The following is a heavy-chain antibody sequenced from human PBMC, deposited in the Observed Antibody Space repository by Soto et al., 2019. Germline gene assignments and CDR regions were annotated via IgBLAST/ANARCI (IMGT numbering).Heavy chain of an antibody. CDR1: GFTFSSYG. Sequence: QVQLVESGGGVVQPGRSLRLSCAASGFTFSSYGMHWARQAPGKGLEWVAVIWFDGSSGYYGDSVKGRFIISRDNSKNTLYLQMNNVRAEDTGVYYCAKGTVSGSVYYMDVWGKGTTVTVS. J-gene: IGHJ6*03. D-gene: IGHD3-16*01. CDR2: IWFDGSSG. V-gene: IGHV3-33*08. CDR3: AKGTVSGSVYYMDV.